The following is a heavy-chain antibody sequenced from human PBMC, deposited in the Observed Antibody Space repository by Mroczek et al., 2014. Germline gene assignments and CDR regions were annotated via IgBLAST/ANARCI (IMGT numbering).Heavy chain of an antibody. Sequence: VQLVQSGAEVKKPGASVKVSCKASGYTFTSYGISWVRQAPGQGLEWMGWISAYNGNTNYAQKLQGRVTMTTDTSTSTAYMELRSLRSDDTAVYYCAREIPEGYYDFWSGYPTPVLYYYGMDVWGQGTTVTVSS. D-gene: IGHD3-3*01. CDR3: AREIPEGYYDFWSGYPTPVLYYYGMDV. CDR1: GYTFTSYG. V-gene: IGHV1-18*01. J-gene: IGHJ6*02. CDR2: ISAYNGNT.